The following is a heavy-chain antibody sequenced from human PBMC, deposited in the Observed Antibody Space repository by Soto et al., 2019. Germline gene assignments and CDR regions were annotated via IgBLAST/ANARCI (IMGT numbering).Heavy chain of an antibody. Sequence: PGGSLRLSCAASGFTFSNFAMYGVRQAPGKGLEWVAVILYDGSNQYYADSVKGRFTISRDNSKSTLYLQMNSLRADDTAVYYCAREEGVVARAFDYWGQGALVTVSS. CDR2: ILYDGSNQ. CDR3: AREEGVVARAFDY. D-gene: IGHD2-15*01. CDR1: GFTFSNFA. J-gene: IGHJ4*02. V-gene: IGHV3-30*03.